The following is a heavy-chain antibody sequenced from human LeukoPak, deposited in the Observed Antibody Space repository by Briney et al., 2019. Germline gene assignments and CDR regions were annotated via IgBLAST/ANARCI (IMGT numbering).Heavy chain of an antibody. V-gene: IGHV4-31*03. CDR3: ARGEIDYYGSYGIDP. Sequence: SETLSLTCSVSGGSVSSGSYYWSWIRQPPGKGLEWIGYIYYSGSTYYNPSLKSRVTISVDTSKNQFSLKLSSVTAADTAVYYCARGEIDYYGSYGIDPWGQGTLVTVSS. D-gene: IGHD3-10*01. J-gene: IGHJ5*02. CDR1: GGSVSSGSYY. CDR2: IYYSGST.